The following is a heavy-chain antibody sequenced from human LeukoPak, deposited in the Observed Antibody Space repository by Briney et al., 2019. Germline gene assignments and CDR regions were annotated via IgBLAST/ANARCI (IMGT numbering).Heavy chain of an antibody. J-gene: IGHJ4*02. D-gene: IGHD3-22*01. CDR1: GYTFTSYD. V-gene: IGHV1-8*01. CDR3: ARGPASSGYYYLDY. Sequence: ASVKVSCKAPGYTFTSYDINWVRQATGQGLEWMGWMNPNSGNTGYAQKFQGRVTMTRNTSISTAYMELSSLRSEDTAVYYCARGPASSGYYYLDYWGQGTLVTVSS. CDR2: MNPNSGNT.